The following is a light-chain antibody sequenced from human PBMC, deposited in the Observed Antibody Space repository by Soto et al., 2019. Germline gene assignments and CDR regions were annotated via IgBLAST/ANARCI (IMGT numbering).Light chain of an antibody. CDR2: GDS. CDR1: SSNIGAGYD. V-gene: IGLV1-40*01. CDR3: QSSDSRLSGSDV. Sequence: QSVLTQPPSVSGAPGQRVTISCTGSSSNIGAGYDVHWYQQLPGTAPKLLIFGDSNRPSGVPDRFSGSKSGTSASLAITGLQADDEADYYCQSSDSRLSGSDVFXTGTKGTVL. J-gene: IGLJ1*01.